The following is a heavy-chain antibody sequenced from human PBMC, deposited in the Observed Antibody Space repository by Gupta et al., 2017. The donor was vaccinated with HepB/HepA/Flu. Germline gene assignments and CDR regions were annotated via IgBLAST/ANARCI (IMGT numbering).Heavy chain of an antibody. V-gene: IGHV4-39*01. D-gene: IGHD4-17*01. Sequence: QMQLQESGPGLVKPSETLSLTCTVSGGSISSSAYQWGWIRQPPGKGLEWIGSCYYSGTTFYNPSLNRRVTISVETSNNQFSLRLSYVTAADTAMYYCGSHNDYGDYGGSDSFDIGGQGTMVTVSS. CDR1: GGSISSSAYQ. J-gene: IGHJ3*02. CDR2: CYYSGTT. CDR3: GSHNDYGDYGGSDSFDI.